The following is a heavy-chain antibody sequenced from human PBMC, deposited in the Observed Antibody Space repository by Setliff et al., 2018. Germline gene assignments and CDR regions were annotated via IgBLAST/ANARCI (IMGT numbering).Heavy chain of an antibody. D-gene: IGHD3-22*01. Sequence: PSETLSLTCTVSGGSISPYFWSWIRQSPGKGLEWIGYIYHNGNTNFNPSLKSRVTMSVDTSKNQFALNLTSVTAADTAVYYCRVWVDMIEVDSWAQGTLVTVSS. V-gene: IGHV4-59*04. CDR2: IYHNGNT. J-gene: IGHJ4*02. CDR1: GGSISPYF. CDR3: RVWVDMIEVDS.